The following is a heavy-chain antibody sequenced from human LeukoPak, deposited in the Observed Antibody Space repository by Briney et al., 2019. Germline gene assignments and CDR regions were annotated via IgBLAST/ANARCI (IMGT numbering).Heavy chain of an antibody. V-gene: IGHV3-21*01. CDR3: ARGKLLVVAAPLDY. Sequence: GGSLRLSCAASGFTFSSYSMNWVRQAPGKGLEWVSSISSSSSYIYYADSVKGRFTISRDNAKNSLYLQMNSLRAEDTAVYYCARGKLLVVAAPLDYWGQGTLVTVSS. CDR1: GFTFSSYS. J-gene: IGHJ4*02. CDR2: ISSSSSYI. D-gene: IGHD2-15*01.